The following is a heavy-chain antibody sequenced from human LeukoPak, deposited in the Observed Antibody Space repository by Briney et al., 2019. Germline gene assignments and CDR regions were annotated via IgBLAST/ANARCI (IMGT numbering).Heavy chain of an antibody. V-gene: IGHV1-46*01. D-gene: IGHD5-18*01. CDR2: INPSGGST. CDR3: ARGAPVDTAMVFPDY. J-gene: IGHJ4*02. Sequence: ASVKVSCKASGYTFTSYYMHWVRQAPGQGLEWMGIINPSGGSTSYAQKFQGRVTMTRDMSTSTVYMELSSLRSEDTAVYYCARGAPVDTAMVFPDYWGQGTLVTVSS. CDR1: GYTFTSYY.